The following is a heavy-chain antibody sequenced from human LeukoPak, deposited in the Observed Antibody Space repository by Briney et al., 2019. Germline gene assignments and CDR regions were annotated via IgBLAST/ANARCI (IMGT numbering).Heavy chain of an antibody. CDR2: IKTKTDGGTI. CDR1: GFTFSNAW. J-gene: IGHJ4*02. D-gene: IGHD3-10*01. CDR3: ATDRPWRGVY. V-gene: IGHV3-15*01. Sequence: GGSLRLSCAASGFTFSNAWMSWVRQAPGKGLEWVGRIKTKTDGGTIDYAGPVKGRFTISRDDSKNTLYLQMNSLKTEDTAVYYCATDRPWRGVYWGQGTLVTVSS.